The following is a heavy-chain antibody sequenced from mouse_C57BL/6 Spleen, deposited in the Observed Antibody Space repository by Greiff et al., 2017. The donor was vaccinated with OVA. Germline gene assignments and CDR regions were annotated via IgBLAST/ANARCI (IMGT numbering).Heavy chain of an antibody. Sequence: QVQLQQSGAELVRPGTSVKVSCKASGYAFTNYLIEWVKQRPGQGLEWIGVINPGSGGTNYNEKFKGKATLTADKSSSTAYMQLSSLTSEDSAVYFCARWYYGSSPWFAYWGPGTLVTVSA. V-gene: IGHV1-54*01. CDR1: GYAFTNYL. CDR2: INPGSGGT. CDR3: ARWYYGSSPWFAY. D-gene: IGHD1-1*01. J-gene: IGHJ3*01.